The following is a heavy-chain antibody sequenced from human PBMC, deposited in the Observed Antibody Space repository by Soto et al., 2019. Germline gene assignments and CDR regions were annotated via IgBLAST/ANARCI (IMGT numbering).Heavy chain of an antibody. D-gene: IGHD6-19*01. J-gene: IGHJ4*02. CDR3: ARDSGIAVAGDFDF. Sequence: QVQLVESGGGVVQPGRSLRLSCAASGFTFSSYGMHWVRQAPGKGLEWVAVIWYDGSNKYYADSVKGRFTISRDNSKNPLYLQMNGLRAEDTAVYYCARDSGIAVAGDFDFWGQGTLVTVSS. CDR1: GFTFSSYG. V-gene: IGHV3-33*01. CDR2: IWYDGSNK.